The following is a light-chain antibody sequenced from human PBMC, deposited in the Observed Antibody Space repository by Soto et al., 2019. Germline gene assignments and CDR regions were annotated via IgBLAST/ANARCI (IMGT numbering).Light chain of an antibody. Sequence: IVITHSVESLSVSLCDRATINCKSIQSVFYTSNNKNYLAWYRQRPGQPPKLLLYWASTRASGVPDRFSGSGSGTDFTLTISSLQAEDVAVYYCQQYDTTPITFGQGTRLEIK. CDR3: QQYDTTPIT. CDR1: QSVFYTSNNKNY. V-gene: IGKV4-1*01. CDR2: WAS. J-gene: IGKJ5*01.